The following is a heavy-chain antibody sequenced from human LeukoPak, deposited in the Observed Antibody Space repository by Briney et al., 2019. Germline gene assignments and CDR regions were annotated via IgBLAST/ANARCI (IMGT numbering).Heavy chain of an antibody. Sequence: GGSLRLSCAASGFTFSRYWMSWGRQAPGKGGEWVANINQDVSEKSYVPSVKARFTISRDNAKNSLYLQMNSLRAEDTAVYYCARGRLVVVPAAIAFDPWGQGTLVTVSS. J-gene: IGHJ5*02. CDR3: ARGRLVVVPAAIAFDP. CDR2: INQDVSEK. V-gene: IGHV3-7*01. CDR1: GFTFSRYW. D-gene: IGHD2-2*01.